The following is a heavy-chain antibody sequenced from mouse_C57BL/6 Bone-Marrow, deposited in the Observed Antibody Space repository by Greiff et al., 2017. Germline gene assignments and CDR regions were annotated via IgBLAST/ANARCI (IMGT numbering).Heavy chain of an antibody. CDR1: YFAFMASA. CDR2: FTTYSDGT. J-gene: IGHJ3*01. Sequence: RVESGAELVRPGSSVKLSCKDSYFAFMASAMNWVKQRPGHGLEWIGSFTTYSDGTEYSENFKGKATLTANTSSSTAYMELSSLTSEDSAVYCFANRGDLLGWFAYWGQGTMVTVSA. CDR3: ANRGDLLGWFAY. D-gene: IGHD2-1*01. V-gene: IGHV1-49*01.